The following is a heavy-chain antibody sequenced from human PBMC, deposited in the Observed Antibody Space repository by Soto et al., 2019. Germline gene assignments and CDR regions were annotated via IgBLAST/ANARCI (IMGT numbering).Heavy chain of an antibody. Sequence: EVQLVESGGGLVQPGWSLRLSCAASGFTFSSYSMNWVRQAPGKGLEWVSYISSSSSTIYYADSVKGRFTISRDNAKNSLYLQMNSLRDEDTAVYYCARESRFLEWLSLNWFDPWGQGTMVTVSS. CDR1: GFTFSSYS. J-gene: IGHJ5*02. CDR2: ISSSSSTI. CDR3: ARESRFLEWLSLNWFDP. D-gene: IGHD3-3*01. V-gene: IGHV3-48*02.